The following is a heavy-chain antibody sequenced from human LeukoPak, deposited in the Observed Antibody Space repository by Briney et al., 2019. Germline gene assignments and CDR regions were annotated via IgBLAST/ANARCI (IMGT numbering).Heavy chain of an antibody. CDR3: ARDHYGSGDMDV. D-gene: IGHD3-10*01. J-gene: IGHJ6*03. CDR1: GFTFSSYS. CDR2: ISSSSSYI. V-gene: IGHV3-21*01. Sequence: PGGSLRLSCAASGFTFSSYSMNWVRQAPGKGLEWVSSISSSSSYIYYADSVKGRFTISRDNAKNSLYLQMNSLRAEDTAVYYCARDHYGSGDMDVWGKGTTVTVSS.